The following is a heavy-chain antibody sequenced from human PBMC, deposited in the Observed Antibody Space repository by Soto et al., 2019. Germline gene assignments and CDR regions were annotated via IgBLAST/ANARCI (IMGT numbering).Heavy chain of an antibody. D-gene: IGHD2-15*01. CDR2: IYYSGST. CDR3: DCQADYYPYGLAC. V-gene: IGHV4-59*01. Sequence: PSRNMSITWTVYGGSISNYYWYWIRQPPGKGLEWIAYIYYSGSTNYNPSLKSRVTISADTSRRQFSLKLSSVTAADTAVYYCDCQADYYPYGLACRGPGTTVTVSS. J-gene: IGHJ6*02. CDR1: GGSISNYY.